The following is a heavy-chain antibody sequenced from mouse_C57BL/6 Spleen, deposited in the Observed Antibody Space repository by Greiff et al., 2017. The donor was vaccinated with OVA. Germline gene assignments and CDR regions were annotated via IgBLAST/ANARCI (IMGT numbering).Heavy chain of an antibody. Sequence: EVKVVESEGGLVQPGSSMKLSCTASGLTFSDYYMAWVRQVPEKGLEWVANINYDGSSTYYLDSLKSRFIISRDNAKNILYLQMSSLKSEDTATYYCARVRGYGSLDYWGQGTTLTVSS. J-gene: IGHJ2*01. D-gene: IGHD2-2*01. CDR2: INYDGSST. V-gene: IGHV5-16*01. CDR3: ARVRGYGSLDY. CDR1: GLTFSDYY.